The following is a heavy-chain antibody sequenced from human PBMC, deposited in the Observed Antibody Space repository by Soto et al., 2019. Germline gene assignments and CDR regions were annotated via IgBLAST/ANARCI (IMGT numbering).Heavy chain of an antibody. Sequence: QVQLVQSGAEVKKPGSSVKVSCKASGGTFSSYTISWVRQAPGQGLEWMGRIIPIHGIANYAQKFQGRVTITADKSTSTADMELSSLRSEDTAVYYCARADTAMALDYWGQGTLVTDSS. CDR3: ARADTAMALDY. CDR1: GGTFSSYT. V-gene: IGHV1-69*02. J-gene: IGHJ4*02. D-gene: IGHD5-18*01. CDR2: IIPIHGIA.